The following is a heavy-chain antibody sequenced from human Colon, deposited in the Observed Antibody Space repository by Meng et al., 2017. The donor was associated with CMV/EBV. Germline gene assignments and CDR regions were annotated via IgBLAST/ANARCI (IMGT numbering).Heavy chain of an antibody. Sequence: GGSLRLSCVVSGISVSGNYMTWVRQAPGKGLKWLSVIYSSGRTFYGDSAKGRFTISRDTSQNTVYLQMDTLRVEDTAMYYCARVSSAGLALDVWGQGTMVTVSS. CDR2: IYSSGRT. CDR3: ARVSSAGLALDV. V-gene: IGHV3-53*01. D-gene: IGHD3-22*01. CDR1: GISVSGNY. J-gene: IGHJ3*01.